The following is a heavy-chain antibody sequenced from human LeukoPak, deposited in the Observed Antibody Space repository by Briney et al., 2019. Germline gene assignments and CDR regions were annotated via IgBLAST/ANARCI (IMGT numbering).Heavy chain of an antibody. V-gene: IGHV3-23*01. J-gene: IGHJ3*02. D-gene: IGHD3-16*01. CDR3: AKSLGPRGAFDI. Sequence: PGGSLRLSCAASGFTFSSYAMSWVRQAPGKGLEWVSAISGSSGSTYYADSVKGRFTISRDNSKNTLYLQMNSLRAEDTAVYYCAKSLGPRGAFDIWGQGTMVTVSS. CDR1: GFTFSSYA. CDR2: ISGSSGST.